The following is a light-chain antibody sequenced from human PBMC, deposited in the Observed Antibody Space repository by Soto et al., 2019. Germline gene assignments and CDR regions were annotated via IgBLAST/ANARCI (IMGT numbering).Light chain of an antibody. Sequence: IVLTQSPGTLSLSPGERATLSCRASQSVNNDYLAWYQQRPGQAPSLLIYGASRRASGIPDRFSGSGSGTEFTLTISSLQSEDFAVYYCQQYNNWPLFGQGTKVDIK. V-gene: IGKV3-20*01. CDR2: GAS. CDR1: QSVNNDY. CDR3: QQYNNWPL. J-gene: IGKJ1*01.